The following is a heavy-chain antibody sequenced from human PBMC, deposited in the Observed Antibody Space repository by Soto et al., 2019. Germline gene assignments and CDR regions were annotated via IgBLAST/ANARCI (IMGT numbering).Heavy chain of an antibody. D-gene: IGHD2-15*01. CDR2: IWYDGSNK. J-gene: IGHJ6*02. CDR3: ARPLGYCSGGSCPTHYYYYGMDV. CDR1: GFTFSSYG. Sequence: GGSLRLSCAASGFTFSSYGMHWVRQAPGKGLEWVAVIWYDGSNKYYADSVKGRFTISRDNSKNTLYLQMNSLRAEDTAVYYCARPLGYCSGGSCPTHYYYYGMDVWGQGTTVTVSS. V-gene: IGHV3-33*01.